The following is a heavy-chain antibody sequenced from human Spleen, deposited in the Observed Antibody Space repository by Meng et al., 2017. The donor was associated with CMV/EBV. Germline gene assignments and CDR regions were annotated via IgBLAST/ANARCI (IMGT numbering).Heavy chain of an antibody. CDR1: GFTFSSYE. CDR3: AKDYSSSSLYYFDY. V-gene: IGHV3-23*03. CDR2: IYSGGGRT. D-gene: IGHD6-6*01. J-gene: IGHJ4*02. Sequence: GESLKISCAASGFTFSSYEMTWVRQAPGKGLEWVSVIYSGGGRTYYADSVKGRFTISRDNSRNSLFLQMNSLRSEDAAFYYCAKDYSSSSLYYFDYWGQGTLVTVSS.